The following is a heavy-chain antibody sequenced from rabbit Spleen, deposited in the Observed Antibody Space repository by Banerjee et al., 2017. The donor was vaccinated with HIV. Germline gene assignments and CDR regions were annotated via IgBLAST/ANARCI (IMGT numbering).Heavy chain of an antibody. Sequence: QEQLVESGGGLVKPEGSLKLSCTASGFSFSDKAVMCWVRQAPGRGLEWIACINVVTGKAVYASWAKGRFTFSKSSSTTVTLQMTSLTAADTATYFCARSADRFTYAWATKLWGPGTLVTVS. V-gene: IGHV1S45*01. CDR2: INVVTGKA. D-gene: IGHD6-1*01. CDR1: GFSFSDKAV. J-gene: IGHJ4*01. CDR3: ARSADRFTYAWATKL.